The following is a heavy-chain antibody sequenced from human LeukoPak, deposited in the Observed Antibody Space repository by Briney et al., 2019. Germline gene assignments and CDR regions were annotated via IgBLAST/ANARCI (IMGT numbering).Heavy chain of an antibody. D-gene: IGHD3-10*01. V-gene: IGHV4-38-2*02. CDR1: GYSISSGYY. J-gene: IGHJ4*02. Sequence: SETLSLTCTVSGYSISSGYYWGWIRQPPGKGLEWIGYIYHSGSTYYNPSLKSRVTISVDRSKNQFSLKLSSVTAADTAVYYCARDRGGYGSETDWGQGTLVTVSS. CDR2: IYHSGST. CDR3: ARDRGGYGSETD.